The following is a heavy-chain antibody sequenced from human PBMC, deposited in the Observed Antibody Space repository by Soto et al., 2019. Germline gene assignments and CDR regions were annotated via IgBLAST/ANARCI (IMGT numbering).Heavy chain of an antibody. CDR2: ISPGSRYP. V-gene: IGHV3-11*06. J-gene: IGHJ4*02. CDR1: GFTFGDSY. CDR3: ARDPKTSGGQHWAFNYFDS. D-gene: IGHD7-27*01. Sequence: QVQLVESGGGLVPPGGSLRLSCAGSGFTFGDSYMSWIRQAPGKGLEWLSYISPGSRYPAYADSVKGRFTISRDNAKSTLYLQVDSLRPEDAAVYYCARDPKTSGGQHWAFNYFDSWGQGTLVTVSS.